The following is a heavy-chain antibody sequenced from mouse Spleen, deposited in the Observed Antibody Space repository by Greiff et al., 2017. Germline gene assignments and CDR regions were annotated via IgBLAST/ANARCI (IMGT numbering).Heavy chain of an antibody. CDR3: ARDAEDYDGYFDV. D-gene: IGHD2-4*01. CDR1: GFTFSDFY. J-gene: IGHJ1*01. V-gene: IGHV7-1*01. Sequence: EVKLVESGGGLVQAGRSLRLSCATSGFTFSDFYMEWVRQAPGKGLEWIAASRNKANDYTTEYSASVKGRFIVSRDTSQSILYLQMNALRAEDTAIYYCARDAEDYDGYFDVWGAGTTVTVSS. CDR2: SRNKANDYTT.